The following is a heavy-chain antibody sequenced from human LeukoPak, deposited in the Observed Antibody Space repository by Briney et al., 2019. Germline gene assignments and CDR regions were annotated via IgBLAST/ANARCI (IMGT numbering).Heavy chain of an antibody. CDR2: IYSGGST. V-gene: IGHV3-66*01. D-gene: IGHD1-26*01. Sequence: PGGSLRLSCAASGFTVSSNCMSWVRQAPGKGLEWVSVIYSGGSTYYADSVKGRFTISRDSSKNTLSLQMNSLRAEDTAVYYCAGGGSRRTLFDYWGQGTLVTVSS. CDR3: AGGGSRRTLFDY. J-gene: IGHJ4*02. CDR1: GFTVSSNC.